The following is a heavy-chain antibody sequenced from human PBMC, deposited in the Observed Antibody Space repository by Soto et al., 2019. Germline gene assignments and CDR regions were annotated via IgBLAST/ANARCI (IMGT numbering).Heavy chain of an antibody. J-gene: IGHJ5*02. V-gene: IGHV1-69*01. CDR3: AVRGVVVVAATETVDNWFDT. CDR2: IIPIFGTA. CDR1: GGTFSSYA. D-gene: IGHD2-15*01. Sequence: QVQLVQSGAEVKKPGSSVKVSCKASGGTFSSYAISWVRQAPGQGLEWMGGIIPIFGTANYAQKFQGRVTITADESTSTAYMELSSLRSEDTAVYYCAVRGVVVVAATETVDNWFDTWGQGTLVTVSS.